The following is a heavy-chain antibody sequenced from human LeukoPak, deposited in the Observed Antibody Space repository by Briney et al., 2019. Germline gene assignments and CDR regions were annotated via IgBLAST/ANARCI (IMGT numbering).Heavy chain of an antibody. V-gene: IGHV3-30-3*01. Sequence: GGSLRLSCAASGFTFSSYAMHWVRQAPGKGLEWVAVISYDGSNKYYADSVKGRFTIFRDNSKNTLYLQMNSLRAEDTAVYYCARQYSYGCTLDYWGQGTLVTVSS. D-gene: IGHD5-18*01. CDR2: ISYDGSNK. CDR1: GFTFSSYA. CDR3: ARQYSYGCTLDY. J-gene: IGHJ4*02.